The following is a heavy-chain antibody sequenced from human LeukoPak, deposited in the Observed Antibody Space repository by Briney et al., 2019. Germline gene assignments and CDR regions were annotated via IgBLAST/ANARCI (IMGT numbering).Heavy chain of an antibody. Sequence: PSETLSLTCTVSGGSISSYYWSWIRQPAGKGLEWIGRIYTNGSTNYNPSLKSRVTMSVDTSKNQFSLKLSSVTAADTAVYYCARDWGITIFGVSYEWFDPWGQGTLVTVSS. CDR1: GGSISSYY. CDR2: IYTNGST. V-gene: IGHV4-4*07. J-gene: IGHJ5*02. CDR3: ARDWGITIFGVSYEWFDP. D-gene: IGHD3-3*01.